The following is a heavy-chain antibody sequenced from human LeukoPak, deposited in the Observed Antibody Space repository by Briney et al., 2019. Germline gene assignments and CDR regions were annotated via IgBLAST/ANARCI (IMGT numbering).Heavy chain of an antibody. Sequence: SETLSLTCTVSGGSISSSSYYWGWIRQPPGKGLEWIGSIYYSGSTYYNPSPKSRVTISVDTSKNQFSLKLSSVTAADTAVYYCARAPITIFGVAPFDYWGQGTLVTVSS. CDR2: IYYSGST. CDR3: ARAPITIFGVAPFDY. V-gene: IGHV4-39*01. J-gene: IGHJ4*02. CDR1: GGSISSSSYY. D-gene: IGHD3-3*01.